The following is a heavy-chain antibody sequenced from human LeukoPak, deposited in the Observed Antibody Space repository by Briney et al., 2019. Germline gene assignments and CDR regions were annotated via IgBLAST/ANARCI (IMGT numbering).Heavy chain of an antibody. CDR1: GFTFSSYS. V-gene: IGHV3-21*01. CDR2: ISSSSSYI. Sequence: GGSLRLSCAASGFTFSSYSMNWVRQAPGKGLEWVSSISSSSSYIYYADSVKGRFTISRDNAKNSLYLQMNSLRAEDTAVYYCAITTVTTYAFDIWGQGTMVTVSS. J-gene: IGHJ3*02. D-gene: IGHD4-17*01. CDR3: AITTVTTYAFDI.